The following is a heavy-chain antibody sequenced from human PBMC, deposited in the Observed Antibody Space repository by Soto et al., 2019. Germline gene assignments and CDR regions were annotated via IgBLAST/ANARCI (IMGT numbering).Heavy chain of an antibody. CDR2: INHSGST. D-gene: IGHD3-22*01. CDR1: GGSFSGYY. Sequence: SETLSLTCAVYGGSFSGYYWSWIRQPPGKGLEWIGEINHSGSTNYNPSLKSRVTISVDTSKNQFSLKLSSVTAADTALYYCATHNYYTFEYWGQGALVTVSS. CDR3: ATHNYYTFEY. V-gene: IGHV4-34*01. J-gene: IGHJ4*02.